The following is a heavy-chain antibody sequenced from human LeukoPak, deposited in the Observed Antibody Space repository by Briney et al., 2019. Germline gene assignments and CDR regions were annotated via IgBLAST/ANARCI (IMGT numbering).Heavy chain of an antibody. CDR2: INHSGST. V-gene: IGHV4-34*01. D-gene: IGHD6-13*01. Sequence: SETLSLTCVVYGGSFSGYYWSWIRQPPGKGLEWIGEINHSGSTNYNPSLKSRVTISVDTSKNQFSLKLSSVTAADTAVYYCAREQRAYYYYYMDVWGKGTTVTVSS. CDR1: GGSFSGYY. CDR3: AREQRAYYYYYMDV. J-gene: IGHJ6*03.